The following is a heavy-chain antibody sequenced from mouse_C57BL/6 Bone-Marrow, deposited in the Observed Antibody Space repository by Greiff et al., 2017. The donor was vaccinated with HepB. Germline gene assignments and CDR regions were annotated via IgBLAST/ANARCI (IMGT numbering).Heavy chain of an antibody. CDR1: GYTFTSYW. CDR3: ARYKRPSNYEGVFDY. CDR2: IDPNSGGT. J-gene: IGHJ2*01. Sequence: QVQLQQPGAELVKPGASVKLSCKASGYTFTSYWMHWVKQRPGRGLEWIGRIDPNSGGTKYNEKFKSKATLTVDKPSSTAYMQLSSLTSEDSAVYYCARYKRPSNYEGVFDYWGQGTTLTVSS. D-gene: IGHD2-5*01. V-gene: IGHV1-72*01.